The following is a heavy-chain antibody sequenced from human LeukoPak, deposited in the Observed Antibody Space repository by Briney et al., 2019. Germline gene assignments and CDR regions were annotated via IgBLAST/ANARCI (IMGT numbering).Heavy chain of an antibody. CDR3: ANTKTYYDFWSGYYPYYYYYMDV. CDR1: GYSISSGYY. CDR2: IYHSGST. D-gene: IGHD3-3*01. Sequence: SETLSLTCTVSGYSISSGYYWGWIRQPPGKGLEWIGSIYHSGSTYYNPSLKSRVTISVDTSKNQFSLKLSSVTAADTAVYYCANTKTYYDFWSGYYPYYYYYMDVWGKGTTVTVSS. J-gene: IGHJ6*03. V-gene: IGHV4-38-2*02.